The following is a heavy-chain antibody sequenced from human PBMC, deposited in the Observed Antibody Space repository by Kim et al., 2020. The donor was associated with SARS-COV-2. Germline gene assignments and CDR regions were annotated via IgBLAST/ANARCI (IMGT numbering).Heavy chain of an antibody. CDR2: IKSKTDGGTT. CDR3: TTDFYYDSSGYYYDNWFDP. Sequence: LSLSCAASGFTFSNAWMSWVRQAPGKGLEWVGRIKSKTDGGTTDYAAPVKGRFTISRDDSKNTLYLQMNSLKTEDTAVYYCTTDFYYDSSGYYYDNWFDPWGQGTLVTVSS. J-gene: IGHJ5*02. CDR1: GFTFSNAW. V-gene: IGHV3-15*01. D-gene: IGHD3-22*01.